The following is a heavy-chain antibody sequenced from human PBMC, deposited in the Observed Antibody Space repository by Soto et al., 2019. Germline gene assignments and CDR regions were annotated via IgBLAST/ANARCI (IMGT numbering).Heavy chain of an antibody. V-gene: IGHV1-69*02. CDR3: ARVWKIVVVVAAGHWLDP. Sequence: ASVKVSCKASGGTFSSYTISWVRQAPGQGLEWMGRIIPILGIANYAQKFQGRVTITADKSTSTAYMELSSLRSEDTAVYYCARVWKIVVVVAAGHWLDPWGQGTLVTVSS. CDR1: GGTFSSYT. D-gene: IGHD2-15*01. CDR2: IIPILGIA. J-gene: IGHJ5*02.